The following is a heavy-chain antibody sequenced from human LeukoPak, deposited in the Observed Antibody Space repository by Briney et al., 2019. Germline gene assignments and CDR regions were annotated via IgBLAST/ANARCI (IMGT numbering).Heavy chain of an antibody. CDR2: IGPNNGVT. CDR3: ARDIRPRVESFDY. Sequence: GASVKVSCKASGYTFTSYGISWVRQAPGQGLEWMGWIGPNNGVTNYAQKFQGKVTMTRDTSINTAYMEVSSLRSDDTAVYYCARDIRPRVESFDYWGQGTLVTVSS. CDR1: GYTFTSYG. D-gene: IGHD3-3*01. V-gene: IGHV1-18*01. J-gene: IGHJ4*02.